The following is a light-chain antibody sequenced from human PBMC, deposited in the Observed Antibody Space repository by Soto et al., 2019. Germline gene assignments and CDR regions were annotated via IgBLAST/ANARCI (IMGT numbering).Light chain of an antibody. J-gene: IGKJ2*01. Sequence: TQSPVTLSESPGDRASLSCRASQSVSRFLAWYQQTPGQPSRLLIYAASSRVLGVPARFTGSGSGTDFTLTISAVQSEDAAIYYCQQYDHWPPYSFGQGTRLEI. V-gene: IGKV3-15*01. CDR3: QQYDHWPPYS. CDR2: AAS. CDR1: QSVSRF.